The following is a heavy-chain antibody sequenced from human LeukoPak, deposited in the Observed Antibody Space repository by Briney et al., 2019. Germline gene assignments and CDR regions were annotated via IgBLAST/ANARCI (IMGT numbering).Heavy chain of an antibody. J-gene: IGHJ5*02. CDR3: ARGCSSTRCYHWFDP. D-gene: IGHD2-2*01. CDR1: GYTFTSYG. Sequence: ASVKVSCKASGYTFTSYGISWVRQAPGQGLEWMGWISAYNGNTNYAQKLQGRVTMTTGTSTSTAYMELRSLRSDDTAVYYCARGCSSTRCYHWFDPWGQGTLVTVSS. V-gene: IGHV1-18*01. CDR2: ISAYNGNT.